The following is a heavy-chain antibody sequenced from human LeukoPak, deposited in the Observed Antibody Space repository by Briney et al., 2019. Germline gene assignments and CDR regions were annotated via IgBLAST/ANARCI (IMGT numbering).Heavy chain of an antibody. J-gene: IGHJ4*02. Sequence: GGSLRLSCAASGFTFSSYAMSWVRQAPGKGLEWVSAISGSGGSTYYADSVKGRFTISRDNSKNTLYLQMNSLRAEDTAVYYCARDRGTYCGGDCFNYYFDYWGQGTLVTVSS. D-gene: IGHD2-21*02. V-gene: IGHV3-23*01. CDR1: GFTFSSYA. CDR2: ISGSGGST. CDR3: ARDRGTYCGGDCFNYYFDY.